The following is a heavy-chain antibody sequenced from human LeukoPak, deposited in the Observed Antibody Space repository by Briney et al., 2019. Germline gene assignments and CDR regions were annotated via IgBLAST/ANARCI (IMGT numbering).Heavy chain of an antibody. CDR1: GGAISNYY. CDR3: ARHRDYRKGSGMDV. D-gene: IGHD4-11*01. J-gene: IGHJ6*02. CDR2: IYYSGST. V-gene: IGHV4-59*01. Sequence: SETLSLTCTVSGGAISNYYWNWLRQPPGKGLEWIGYIYYSGSTKYNPSLKSRVTMSLDTSKKQFSLRLTSVTAADTAVYYCARHRDYRKGSGMDVWGQGTTVTVSS.